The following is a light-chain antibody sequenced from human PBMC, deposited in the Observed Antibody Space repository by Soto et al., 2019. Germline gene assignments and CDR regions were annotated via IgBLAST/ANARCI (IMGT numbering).Light chain of an antibody. V-gene: IGKV3-11*01. CDR2: DAS. J-gene: IGKJ1*01. Sequence: EIVLTQSPGTLSLSPGERATLSCRASQSVSSHLAWYQQRPGQAPRLLIYDASNRATGIPARFSGSGSGTDFTLTISSLEPEDFAVYFCQQRSNWPLTFGQGTKVDI. CDR1: QSVSSH. CDR3: QQRSNWPLT.